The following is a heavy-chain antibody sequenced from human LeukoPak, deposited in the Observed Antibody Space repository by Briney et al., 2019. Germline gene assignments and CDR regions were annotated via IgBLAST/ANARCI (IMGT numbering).Heavy chain of an antibody. V-gene: IGHV4-39*01. J-gene: IGHJ3*02. Sequence: PAETLSLTCTVSGGSISTGSYYWGWIRQPPEKGLEWMGTIYYSGSTYYNPSLKSRVTISVDTSKNQFSLKLSSVTAADTAVYYCARQSTVTAGGAFDIWGQGTMVTVSS. CDR2: IYYSGST. CDR1: GGSISTGSYY. D-gene: IGHD4-17*01. CDR3: ARQSTVTAGGAFDI.